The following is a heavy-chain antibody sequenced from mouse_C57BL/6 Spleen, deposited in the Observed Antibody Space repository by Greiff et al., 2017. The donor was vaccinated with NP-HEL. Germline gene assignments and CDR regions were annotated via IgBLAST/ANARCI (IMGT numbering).Heavy chain of an antibody. CDR3: ARQGQLRLRGFAY. Sequence: EVKVVESGGGLVKPGGSLKLSCAASGFTFSDYGMHWVRQAPEKGLEWVAYISSGSSTIYYADTVKGRFTISRDNAKNTLFLQMTSLRSEDTAMYYCARQGQLRLRGFAYWGQGTLVTVSA. J-gene: IGHJ3*01. CDR1: GFTFSDYG. CDR2: ISSGSSTI. D-gene: IGHD3-2*02. V-gene: IGHV5-17*01.